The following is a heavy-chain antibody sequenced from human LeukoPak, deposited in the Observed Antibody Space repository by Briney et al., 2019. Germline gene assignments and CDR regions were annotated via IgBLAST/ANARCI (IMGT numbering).Heavy chain of an antibody. D-gene: IGHD3-10*01. CDR3: ARDGLYYYGSGSYYKGQYYFDY. CDR1: GYSISSGYY. CDR2: IYHSGST. V-gene: IGHV4-38-2*02. J-gene: IGHJ4*02. Sequence: SETLSLTCTVSGYSISSGYYWGWIRQPPGKGLEWIGSIYHSGSTYYNPSLKSRVTISVDTSKNQFSLKLSSVTAADTAVYYCARDGLYYYGSGSYYKGQYYFDYWGQGTLVTVSS.